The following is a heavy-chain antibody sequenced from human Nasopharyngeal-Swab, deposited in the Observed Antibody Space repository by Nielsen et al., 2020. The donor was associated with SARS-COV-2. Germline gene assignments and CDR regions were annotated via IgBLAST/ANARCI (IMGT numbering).Heavy chain of an antibody. J-gene: IGHJ4*02. Sequence: GESLKISCAASGFTFSSYSMNWVRQAPGKGLEWVSSISSSSSYIYYADPVKGRFTISRDNAKNSLYLQMNSLRAEDTAVYYCAGGSGYDTFDYWGQGTLVTVSS. V-gene: IGHV3-21*01. CDR3: AGGSGYDTFDY. D-gene: IGHD5-12*01. CDR2: ISSSSSYI. CDR1: GFTFSSYS.